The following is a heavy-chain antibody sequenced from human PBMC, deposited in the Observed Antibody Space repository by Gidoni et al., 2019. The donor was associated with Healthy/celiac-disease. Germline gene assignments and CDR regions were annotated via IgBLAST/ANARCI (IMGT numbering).Heavy chain of an antibody. CDR1: GFTFSSYA. D-gene: IGHD3-3*01. CDR3: AKDGKSPYYDFWSGLQGQPDY. V-gene: IGHV3-23*01. J-gene: IGHJ4*02. Sequence: EVQLLESGGGLVQPGGSLRLSCAASGFTFSSYAMRWVRQAPGKGLEGVSAIRGSGGSTYYADSVKGRFTISRDNSKNTLYLQMNSLRAEDTAVYYCAKDGKSPYYDFWSGLQGQPDYWGQGTLVTVSS. CDR2: IRGSGGST.